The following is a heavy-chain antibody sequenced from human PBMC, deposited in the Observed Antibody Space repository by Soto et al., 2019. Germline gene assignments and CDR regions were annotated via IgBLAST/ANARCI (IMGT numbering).Heavy chain of an antibody. J-gene: IGHJ4*02. V-gene: IGHV3-23*01. D-gene: IGHD1-26*01. CDR3: ARDPSHSYYTLFYYFDY. CDR1: GFTFSTYA. Sequence: GGSLRLSCAASGFTFSTYAMSWVRQSAGKGLEWVSAISGSGSKTYYADSVKGRFTISRDDSKSTLYLQMNSLRAEDTAVYYCARDPSHSYYTLFYYFDYWGQGTLVTVSS. CDR2: ISGSGSKT.